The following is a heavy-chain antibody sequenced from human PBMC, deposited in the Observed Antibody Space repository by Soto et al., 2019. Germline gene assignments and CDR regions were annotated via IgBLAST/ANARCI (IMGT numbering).Heavy chain of an antibody. V-gene: IGHV6-1*01. D-gene: IGHD6-19*01. CDR1: GDSVSSNSAA. J-gene: IGHJ5*02. CDR3: AREAGRADWFDP. CDR2: TYYRSKWYN. Sequence: PSQTLSLTCAISGDSVSSNSAAWNWIRQSPSRGLRWLGRTYYRSKWYNDYAVSEKSRITNNPDTSKNQYSLQLNSVTPEDKDVYYCAREAGRADWFDPWGQGTLVTVSS.